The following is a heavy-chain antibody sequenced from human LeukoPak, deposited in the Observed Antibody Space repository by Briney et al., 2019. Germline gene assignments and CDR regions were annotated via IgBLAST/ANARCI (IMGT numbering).Heavy chain of an antibody. V-gene: IGHV4-59*08. CDR2: IYYTGGET. CDR1: GGSINSYY. D-gene: IGHD1-14*01. J-gene: IGHJ3*02. Sequence: SETLSLTCTVSGGSINSYYWSWIRQPPGEGVEWIGYIYYTGGETNYNPSLKSRLTVSVDTSKNQFSLMLTSVTAADTAVYYCARQPGGTAAFDIWAQGTMVTVSS. CDR3: ARQPGGTAAFDI.